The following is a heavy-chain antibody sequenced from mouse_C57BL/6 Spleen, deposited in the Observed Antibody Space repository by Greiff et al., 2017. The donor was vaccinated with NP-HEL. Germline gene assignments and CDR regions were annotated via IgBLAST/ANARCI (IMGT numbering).Heavy chain of an antibody. Sequence: EVQLQQSGPELVKPGDSVKISCKASGYSFTGYFMNWVMQSHGKSLEWIGRINPYNGDTFYNQKFKGKATLTVDKSSSTAHMELRSLTSEDSAVYYCARSSDNYYGSSYGYFDVWGTGTTVTVSS. CDR2: INPYNGDT. J-gene: IGHJ1*03. V-gene: IGHV1-20*01. CDR1: GYSFTGYF. D-gene: IGHD1-1*01. CDR3: ARSSDNYYGSSYGYFDV.